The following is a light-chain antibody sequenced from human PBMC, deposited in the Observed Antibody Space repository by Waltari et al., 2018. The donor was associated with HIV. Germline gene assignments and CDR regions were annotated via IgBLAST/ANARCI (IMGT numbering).Light chain of an antibody. CDR2: RNN. V-gene: IGLV1-47*01. CDR3: ATWDDNLSGVV. CDR1: SSDIGSYY. J-gene: IGLJ2*01. Sequence: QSVLTQPPSASGTPGQRVTISCSGSSSDIGSYYVYWFQQLPGTAPKLLIYRNNPRPSGCPARFSGSKSGTSASLAISGLRSEDEADYYCATWDDNLSGVVFGGGTKLTVL.